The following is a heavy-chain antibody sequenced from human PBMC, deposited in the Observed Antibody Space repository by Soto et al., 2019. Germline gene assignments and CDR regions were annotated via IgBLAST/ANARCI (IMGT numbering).Heavy chain of an antibody. CDR3: EKRRGDCGYFDY. Sequence: DVQLLESGGGLVQPEGSLRLSCAASGFTFSSYAMGWVRQGPGKGLEWAAVVSIGGSTHYADSVRGRFTISRDNSKYKLYLQMNRLTDEDTAVYFCEKRRGDCGYFDYWGQGALVNVSS. CDR1: GFTFSSYA. D-gene: IGHD2-21*02. V-gene: IGHV3-23*01. CDR2: VSIGGST. J-gene: IGHJ4*02.